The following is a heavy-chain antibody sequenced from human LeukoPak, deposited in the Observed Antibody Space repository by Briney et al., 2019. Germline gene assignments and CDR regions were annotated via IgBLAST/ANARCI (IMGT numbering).Heavy chain of an antibody. CDR2: ISAYNGNT. CDR3: AKGPNGYCSSTSCYADY. D-gene: IGHD2-2*01. Sequence: ASVKVSCKASGYTFTSYGISWVRQAPGQGLEWMGWISAYNGNTNYAQKLQGRVTMTTDTSTSTAYMELRSLRSDDTAVYYCAKGPNGYCSSTSCYADYWGQGTLVTVSS. V-gene: IGHV1-18*01. CDR1: GYTFTSYG. J-gene: IGHJ4*02.